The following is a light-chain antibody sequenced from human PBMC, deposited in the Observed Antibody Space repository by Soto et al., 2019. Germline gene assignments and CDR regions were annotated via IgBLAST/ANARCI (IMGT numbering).Light chain of an antibody. CDR1: QGISSY. CDR3: QQYNSYSRT. J-gene: IGKJ1*01. CDR2: AAS. Sequence: DIQLTQSPSFLSASVGDRVTITCRASQGISSYLAWYQQKPGKAPKLLIYAASTLQSGVPSRFSGSGSGTEFTLTISSLQPEDFATYYCQQYNSYSRTFGRGTKVEIK. V-gene: IGKV1-9*01.